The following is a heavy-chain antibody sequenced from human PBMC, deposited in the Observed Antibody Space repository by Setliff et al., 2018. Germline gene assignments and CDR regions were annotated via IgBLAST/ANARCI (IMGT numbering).Heavy chain of an antibody. CDR3: ARGRCSSGECPNYFDP. Sequence: SETLSLTCTVSGGSMIGGHYYWSWIRQLPGKGLEWIAYIYYSGNTYYNPSLKSRVTISVDTFKNQFSLKINSVTAADTAVYYCARGRCSSGECPNYFDPWGQGTQVTVSS. CDR1: GGSMIGGHYY. V-gene: IGHV4-31*03. CDR2: IYYSGNT. D-gene: IGHD2-15*01. J-gene: IGHJ5*02.